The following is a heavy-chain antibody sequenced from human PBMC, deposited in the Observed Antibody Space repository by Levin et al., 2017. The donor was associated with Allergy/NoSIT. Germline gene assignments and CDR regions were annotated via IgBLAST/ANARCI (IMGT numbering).Heavy chain of an antibody. D-gene: IGHD2-21*01. CDR1: GYTFTDYY. CDR2: INPNSGGT. V-gene: IGHV1-2*02. Sequence: ASVKVSCKASGYTFTDYYIHWVRQAPGQGLEWMGWINPNSGGTNNAQKFQGRVTMTRDTSISTAYMEVSRLTSDDTAVYYCARFLWSEGFDYWGQGTLVTVSS. CDR3: ARFLWSEGFDY. J-gene: IGHJ4*02.